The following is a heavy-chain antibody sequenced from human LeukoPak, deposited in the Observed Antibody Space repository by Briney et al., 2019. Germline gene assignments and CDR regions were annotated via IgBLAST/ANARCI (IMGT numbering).Heavy chain of an antibody. CDR3: AKASWVSSADAVL. CDR2: LRGNGDT. CDR1: GVPFSNW. V-gene: IGHV3-23*01. D-gene: IGHD3-16*01. J-gene: IGHJ4*02. Sequence: AGGSLRLSCAGSGVPFSNWMAWVRQAPARGLEWVSSLRGNGDTFYADSVKGRFTLSRDESRNTVYLRLNNLRVEDTAVYYCAKASWVSSADAVLWGQGTVVTVSS.